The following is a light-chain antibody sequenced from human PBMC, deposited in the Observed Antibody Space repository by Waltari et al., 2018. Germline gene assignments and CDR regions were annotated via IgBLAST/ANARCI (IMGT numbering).Light chain of an antibody. CDR2: AAS. Sequence: DIQMTQYPSSVSASVGDRVTITCRASQDITSWLAWYQQKPGKPPKLLIYAASYLQSGVPSRFSGSGFGTDFTLTISSLQPEDSATYYCQQAHSFPLTFGGGTKFQIK. J-gene: IGKJ4*02. CDR3: QQAHSFPLT. V-gene: IGKV1D-12*01. CDR1: QDITSW.